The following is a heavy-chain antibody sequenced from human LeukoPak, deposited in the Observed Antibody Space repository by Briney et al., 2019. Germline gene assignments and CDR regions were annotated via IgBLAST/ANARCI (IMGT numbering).Heavy chain of an antibody. CDR3: APEGTSGSAPFDY. J-gene: IGHJ4*02. CDR2: IIPILGIA. D-gene: IGHD6-6*01. V-gene: IGHV1-69*04. CDR1: GGTFSSYA. Sequence: SVKVSCKASGGTFSSYAISWVRQAPGQGLEWMGRIIPILGIANYAQKFQGRVTITADKSTSTAYMELSSLRAEDTAVYYCAPEGTSGSAPFDYWGQGTLVTVSS.